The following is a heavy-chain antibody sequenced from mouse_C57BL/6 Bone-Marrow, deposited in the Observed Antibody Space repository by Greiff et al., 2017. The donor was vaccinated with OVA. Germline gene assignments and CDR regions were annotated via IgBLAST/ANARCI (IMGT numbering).Heavy chain of an antibody. Sequence: EVKLVESGGGLVQPGGSLKLSCAASGFTFSDFYMCLSRQPPEKRLEWVAYISNGGGSTYYPDTVKGRFPISRDNTKHTLYLQMSRLKSEDTAMYYCARLDAMDYWGQGPSVTVSS. CDR1: GFTFSDFY. CDR2: ISNGGGST. J-gene: IGHJ4*01. V-gene: IGHV5-12*01. CDR3: ARLDAMDY.